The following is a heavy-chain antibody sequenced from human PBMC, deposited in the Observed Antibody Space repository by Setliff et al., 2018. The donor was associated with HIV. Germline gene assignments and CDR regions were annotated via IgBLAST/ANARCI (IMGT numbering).Heavy chain of an antibody. CDR1: GYSFTKYE. CDR3: ARDGYYYDGSAYSTFDY. J-gene: IGHJ4*02. D-gene: IGHD3-22*01. Sequence: ASVKVSCKASGYSFTKYEINWVRQAPGQGLEWLGWVSPSIGNSDFAQQLQGRVTMTTDTSTSTAYMELRSLRSDDTAVYYCARDGYYYDGSAYSTFDYWGQGTLVTVSS. V-gene: IGHV1-18*01. CDR2: VSPSIGNS.